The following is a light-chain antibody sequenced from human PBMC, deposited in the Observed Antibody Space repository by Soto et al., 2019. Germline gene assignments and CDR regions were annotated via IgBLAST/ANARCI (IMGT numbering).Light chain of an antibody. V-gene: IGKV1-39*01. Sequence: DIQMTQSPSSLSASVRDRVTITCRASQSINNYLNWYQQKPGRAPKILIYAASSLRSWVPSRFSGGGSGTDFTLTIPSLQPEDFATYYRQQSYSSPWTFGQGTKVDIK. J-gene: IGKJ1*01. CDR2: AAS. CDR3: QQSYSSPWT. CDR1: QSINNY.